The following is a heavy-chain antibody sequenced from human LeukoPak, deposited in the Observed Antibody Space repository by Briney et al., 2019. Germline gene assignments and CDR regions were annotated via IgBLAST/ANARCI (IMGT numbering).Heavy chain of an antibody. J-gene: IGHJ6*03. CDR2: IHTRGST. CDR1: GCSISSGSYY. D-gene: IGHD1-26*01. V-gene: IGHV4-61*02. CDR3: ARETYKAGGYYSSGYYYMDV. Sequence: SETLSLTCTVSGCSISSGSYYWSWIRQPAGKGLEWIRRIHTRGSTYYNPSLKGHVAILVDTSKNQFSRRLNSVTAADTAVYYCARETYKAGGYYSSGYYYMDVWGKGTTVTVSS.